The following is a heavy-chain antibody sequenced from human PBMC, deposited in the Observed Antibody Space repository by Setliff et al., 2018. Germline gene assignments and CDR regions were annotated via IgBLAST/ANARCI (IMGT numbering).Heavy chain of an antibody. D-gene: IGHD6-19*01. CDR3: ASALIRRVAVAGKSQFDY. Sequence: SVKVSCKASGGFSTHAISWVRRVPGQGLEWMGGIIPILGTTDYAQNFQGRVTITTGESTSSAYLEMSNLRSEDTAVYYCASALIRRVAVAGKSQFDYWGQGTLVTVSS. J-gene: IGHJ4*01. CDR1: GGFSTHA. CDR2: IIPILGTT. V-gene: IGHV1-69*05.